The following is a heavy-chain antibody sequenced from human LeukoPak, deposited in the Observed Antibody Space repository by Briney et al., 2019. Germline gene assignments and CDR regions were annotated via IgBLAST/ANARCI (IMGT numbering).Heavy chain of an antibody. CDR1: GGSISSSNW. J-gene: IGHJ3*02. CDR3: ASYYGSGPKGAFDI. V-gene: IGHV4-4*02. Sequence: SETLSLTCAVSGGSISSSNWWSWVRQPPGKGLEWIGEIYHSGSTNYNPSLKSRVTISVDKSKNQFSLKLSSVTAADTAVYYCASYYGSGPKGAFDIWGQGTMVTVSS. D-gene: IGHD3-10*01. CDR2: IYHSGST.